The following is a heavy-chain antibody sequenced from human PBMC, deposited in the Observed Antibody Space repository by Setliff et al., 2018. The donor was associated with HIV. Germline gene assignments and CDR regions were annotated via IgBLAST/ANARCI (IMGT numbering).Heavy chain of an antibody. D-gene: IGHD3-10*01. Sequence: PGGSLRLSCAASGFTFSSYWMHWVRQAPGKGLVWVSRINSDGSSTSYADSVKGRFTISRDNAKNTLYLQMNSLRAEDTAVYYCARAVYGSGSLGLYYYYMDVWCKGTTVTVSS. CDR3: ARAVYGSGSLGLYYYYMDV. J-gene: IGHJ6*03. V-gene: IGHV3-74*01. CDR1: GFTFSSYW. CDR2: INSDGSST.